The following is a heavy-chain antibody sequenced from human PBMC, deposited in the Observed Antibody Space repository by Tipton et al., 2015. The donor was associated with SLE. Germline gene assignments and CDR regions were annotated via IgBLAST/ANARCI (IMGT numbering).Heavy chain of an antibody. Sequence: GSLRLSCAASEFTFSTYAMHWVRQAPGKGLEWVTFIRYDGSNKYYADSVKGRFTISRDNSKNTLYLQMNSLRAEDTAVYYCAKRLSGSYYAFDIWGQGTMVTVSS. V-gene: IGHV3-30*02. CDR1: EFTFSTYA. CDR2: IRYDGSNK. D-gene: IGHD1-26*01. J-gene: IGHJ3*02. CDR3: AKRLSGSYYAFDI.